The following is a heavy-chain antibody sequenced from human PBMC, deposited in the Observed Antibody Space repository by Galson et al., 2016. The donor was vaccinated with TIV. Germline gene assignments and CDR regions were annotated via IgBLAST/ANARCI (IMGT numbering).Heavy chain of an antibody. V-gene: IGHV6-1*01. D-gene: IGHD3-16*01. CDR3: ARATPSVFGIIMTLDS. J-gene: IGHJ4*02. CDR2: TYYRSKWYN. CDR1: GDSVSSDSAA. Sequence: CAISGDSVSSDSAAWNWIRQSPSRGLEWLGRTYYRSKWYNDYAVAVKSRITINPDTSKNQFSLQLNSVTPEDTAVYYCARATPSVFGIIMTLDSWGQGPLVTVSS.